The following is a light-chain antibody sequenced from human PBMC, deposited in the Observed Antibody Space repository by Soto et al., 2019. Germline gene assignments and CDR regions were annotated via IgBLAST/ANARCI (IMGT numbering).Light chain of an antibody. J-gene: IGKJ1*01. CDR3: QQYYSYPPT. V-gene: IGKV1-8*01. Sequence: AIRITQSPSSLSASTGDRVTITCRASQGISSYLAWYQQKPGKAPKLLIYAASTLQSGVPSRFSGSGSGTDFTLTISCLQSEDFATNYCQQYYSYPPTVGQGTKVDIK. CDR1: QGISSY. CDR2: AAS.